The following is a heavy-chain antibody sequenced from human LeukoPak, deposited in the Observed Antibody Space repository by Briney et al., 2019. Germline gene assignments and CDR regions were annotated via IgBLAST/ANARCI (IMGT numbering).Heavy chain of an antibody. CDR3: ARDGNRPYYYYYMDV. J-gene: IGHJ6*03. CDR2: INHSGST. D-gene: IGHD2/OR15-2a*01. CDR1: GESFSGHC. Sequence: SETLSLTCAVYGESFSGHCWSWIRQPPGKGLEWIGEINHSGSTNYSPSLKSRVTISLDTSKNQFSLNLSSVTAADTAVYYCARDGNRPYYYYYMDVWGKGTTVTVSS. V-gene: IGHV4-34*01.